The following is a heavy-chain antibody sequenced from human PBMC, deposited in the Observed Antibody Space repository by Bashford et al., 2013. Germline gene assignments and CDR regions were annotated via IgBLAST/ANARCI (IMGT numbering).Heavy chain of an antibody. CDR2: IDSDGSSI. Sequence: GSLRLSCAASGFTSAAIHELVRQAQGRAGVVSRIDSDGSSITYADSVKGRFTISRDNAKNTLYLQMNSLRAEDTAVYYCARTLPTITMYGVVTTSYYYYGMDVWGQGTTVTVSS. V-gene: IGHV3-74*03. J-gene: IGHJ6*02. D-gene: IGHD3-3*01. CDR1: GFTSAAI. CDR3: ARTLPTITMYGVVTTSYYYYGMDV.